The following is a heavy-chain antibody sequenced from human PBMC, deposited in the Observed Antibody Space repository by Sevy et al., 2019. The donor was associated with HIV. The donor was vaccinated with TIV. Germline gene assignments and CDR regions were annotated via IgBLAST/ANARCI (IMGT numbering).Heavy chain of an antibody. CDR2: IYSAGTT. V-gene: IGHV3-53*01. D-gene: IGHD2-2*01. CDR1: GLTVGSLS. Sequence: GGSLRLSCVASGLTVGSLSINWVRQAPGTGLEWVSLIYSAGTTFYSDSVKGRFTISRDNSNNTLDLQMNSLRAEDTAIYYCARIKGASSSYAMDVWGQRTTVTVSS. CDR3: ARIKGASSSYAMDV. J-gene: IGHJ6*02.